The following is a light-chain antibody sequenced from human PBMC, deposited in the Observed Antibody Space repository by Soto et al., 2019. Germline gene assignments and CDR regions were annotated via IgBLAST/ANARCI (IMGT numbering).Light chain of an antibody. CDR3: QSYDSSLSGTL. V-gene: IGLV1-40*01. Sequence: QSALTQPPSVSGAPGQRVTISCTGRSSNIGAGYDVHWYQQLPGTAPKLLIYGNSNRPSGVPDRFSGSKSGTSASLAITGLQAEDEADYYCQSYDSSLSGTLFGGGTKLTVL. CDR2: GNS. CDR1: SSNIGAGYD. J-gene: IGLJ2*01.